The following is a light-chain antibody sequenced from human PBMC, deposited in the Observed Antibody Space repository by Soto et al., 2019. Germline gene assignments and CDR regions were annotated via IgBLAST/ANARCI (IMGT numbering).Light chain of an antibody. CDR1: SSDVGGYNY. J-gene: IGLJ2*01. CDR3: SSYTSSSTVV. V-gene: IGLV2-14*01. CDR2: DVS. Sequence: QSALTQPASVSGSPGQSITISCTGTSSDVGGYNYVSWYQQHPGKAPKLMIYDVSNRASGVSNRFSGSKSGNTASLTISGLQAEDEDDYYCSSYTSSSTVVFGGGTKVTVL.